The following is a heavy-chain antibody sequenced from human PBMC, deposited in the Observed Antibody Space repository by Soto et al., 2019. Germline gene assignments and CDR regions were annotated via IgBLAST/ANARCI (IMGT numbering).Heavy chain of an antibody. CDR2: IYYSGST. V-gene: IGHV4-59*01. Sequence: PSETLYLRCTVSGGSISSYCWSWIRQPPGKGLEWIGYIYYSGSTNYNPSLKSRVTISVDTSKNQFSLKLSSVTAADTAVYYCARDWGFGELPTRGSWFDPWGQGTLVTVSS. CDR1: GGSISSYC. D-gene: IGHD3-10*01. J-gene: IGHJ5*02. CDR3: ARDWGFGELPTRGSWFDP.